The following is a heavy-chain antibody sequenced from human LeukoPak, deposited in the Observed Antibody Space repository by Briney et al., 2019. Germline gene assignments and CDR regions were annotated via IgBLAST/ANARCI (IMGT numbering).Heavy chain of an antibody. D-gene: IGHD2-2*01. CDR2: ISAYNGNT. Sequence: GASVKVSCKASGYTFTSYGISWVRQAPGQGLEWMGWISAYNGNTNYAQKLQGRVTMTTDTSTSTAYMELRSLRSDDTAVYYCAREDCISTSCYPPRRFKYGMEVWAKGPRSPSP. V-gene: IGHV1-18*01. CDR3: AREDCISTSCYPPRRFKYGMEV. J-gene: IGHJ6*02. CDR1: GYTFTSYG.